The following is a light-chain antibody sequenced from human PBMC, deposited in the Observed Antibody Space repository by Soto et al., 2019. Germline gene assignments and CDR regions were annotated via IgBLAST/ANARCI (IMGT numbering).Light chain of an antibody. CDR1: QSVSATY. Sequence: EIVLTQSPGTLSLSPGERATLSCRASQSVSATYLAWYQQKPGQAPRLLIYGASNRAIGIPDRFTGSGSGTDFTLTISRLEPEDFAVYFCQQYVSSPMYTFGQGTKLEIK. CDR2: GAS. J-gene: IGKJ2*01. V-gene: IGKV3-20*01. CDR3: QQYVSSPMYT.